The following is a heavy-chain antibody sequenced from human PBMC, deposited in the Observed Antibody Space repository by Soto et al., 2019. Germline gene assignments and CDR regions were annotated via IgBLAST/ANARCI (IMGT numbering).Heavy chain of an antibody. V-gene: IGHV4-34*01. CDR1: GGSFSGYY. Sequence: SETLSLTCAVYGGSFSGYYLSWIRPPAGEGLEWIGEINHSGSTNYNLSLKSRVTISVDTSKHQFSLKLSSVTAADTAVYYCARSRRVWTNSGSYYGYYYYGMDVWGQGTTVTVSS. CDR2: INHSGST. CDR3: ARSRRVWTNSGSYYGYYYYGMDV. D-gene: IGHD3-10*01. J-gene: IGHJ6*02.